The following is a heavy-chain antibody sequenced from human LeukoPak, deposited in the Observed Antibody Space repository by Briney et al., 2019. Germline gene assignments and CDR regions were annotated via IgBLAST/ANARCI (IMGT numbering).Heavy chain of an antibody. J-gene: IGHJ4*02. CDR3: ARTHYYGSGSYYSPYFDY. CDR1: GGSFSGYY. D-gene: IGHD3-10*01. Sequence: SETLSLTCAVYGGSFSGYYWSWIRQPPGKGLEWIGEINHSGSTNYNPSLKSRVTISVDTSKNQFSLKLSSVTAADTAVYYCARTHYYGSGSYYSPYFDYWGQGTLVTVSS. CDR2: INHSGST. V-gene: IGHV4-34*01.